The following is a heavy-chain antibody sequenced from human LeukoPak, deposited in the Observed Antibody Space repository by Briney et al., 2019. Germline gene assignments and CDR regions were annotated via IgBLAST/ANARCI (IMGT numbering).Heavy chain of an antibody. Sequence: SETLSLTCTVSGGSISSYYWSWIRQPPGKGXEWIGYIYYSGSTNYNLSLKSRITISVDTSKNQFSLKLSSVTAADTAVYYCARRPYYYYGMDVWGQGTTVTVSS. CDR2: IYYSGST. CDR1: GGSISSYY. CDR3: ARRPYYYYGMDV. V-gene: IGHV4-59*08. J-gene: IGHJ6*02.